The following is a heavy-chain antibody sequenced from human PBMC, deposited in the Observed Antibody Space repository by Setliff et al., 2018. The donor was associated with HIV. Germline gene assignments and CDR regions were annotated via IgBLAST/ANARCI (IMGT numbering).Heavy chain of an antibody. D-gene: IGHD2-15*01. CDR3: AREAPGSRNRWPYYFDF. J-gene: IGHJ4*02. Sequence: SVKVSCKASGATFSSYGISWVRQAPGQGLEWMGGIIPILGIANYAQKFQDRVTITADKSTSTAYMELSSLRSEDTAVYYCAREAPGSRNRWPYYFDFWGQGMLVTVSS. CDR2: IIPILGIA. CDR1: GATFSSYG. V-gene: IGHV1-69*10.